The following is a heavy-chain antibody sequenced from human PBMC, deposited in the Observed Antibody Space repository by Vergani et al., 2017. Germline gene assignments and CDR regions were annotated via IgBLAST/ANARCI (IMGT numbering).Heavy chain of an antibody. CDR1: GYSISSGYY. V-gene: IGHV4-38-2*01. Sequence: QVQLQESGPGLVKPSETLSLTCAVSGYSISSGYYWGWIRQPPGKGLEWIGSIYHSGSTYYNPSLKSRVTISVDTSKNQFPLKLSSVTAADTAVYYCARRKQGSLDYWGQGTLVTVSS. J-gene: IGHJ4*02. D-gene: IGHD1/OR15-1a*01. CDR3: ARRKQGSLDY. CDR2: IYHSGST.